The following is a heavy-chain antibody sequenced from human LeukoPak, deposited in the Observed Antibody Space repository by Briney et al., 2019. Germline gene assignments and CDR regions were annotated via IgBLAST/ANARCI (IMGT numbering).Heavy chain of an antibody. CDR1: GGSFSGYY. D-gene: IGHD3-22*01. CDR3: ATLLLHDAFDI. J-gene: IGHJ3*02. CDR2: INHSGST. Sequence: SETLSPTCAVYGGSFSGYYWSWIRQPPGKGLEWIGEINHSGSTNYNPSLKSRVTISVDTSKNQFSLKLSPVTAADTAVYYCATLLLHDAFDIWGQGTMVTVSS. V-gene: IGHV4-34*01.